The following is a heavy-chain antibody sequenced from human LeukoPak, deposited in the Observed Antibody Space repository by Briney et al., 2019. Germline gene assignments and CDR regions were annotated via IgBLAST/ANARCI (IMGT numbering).Heavy chain of an antibody. Sequence: GGSLRLSCAASGFTYSNFGMSWVRQAPGKGLEWVSAITGSGRSTYYTDSVKGRFTVSRDNSKNTLYLLMNNLRAEDTAVYYCARAQRGDYMDVWGKGTTVTISS. D-gene: IGHD6-25*01. J-gene: IGHJ6*03. CDR1: GFTYSNFG. CDR2: ITGSGRST. V-gene: IGHV3-23*01. CDR3: ARAQRGDYMDV.